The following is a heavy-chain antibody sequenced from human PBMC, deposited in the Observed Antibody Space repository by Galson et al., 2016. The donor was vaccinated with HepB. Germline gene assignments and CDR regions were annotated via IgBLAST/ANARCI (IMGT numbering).Heavy chain of an antibody. J-gene: IGHJ4*02. CDR3: AREVFDRSGYHFDY. Sequence: SETLSLTCSVSGGSLRGYYWSWIRQPPGKGLEWIGQTNDSGNTNYKSSLRSRATISVDSSRNQFSLKMTSVTAADAAVYYCAREVFDRSGYHFDYWAQGTLVTVSS. CDR1: GGSLRGYY. D-gene: IGHD3-22*01. V-gene: IGHV4-34*01. CDR2: TNDSGNT.